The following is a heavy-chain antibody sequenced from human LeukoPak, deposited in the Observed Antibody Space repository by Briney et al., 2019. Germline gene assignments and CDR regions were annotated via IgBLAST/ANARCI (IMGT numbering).Heavy chain of an antibody. J-gene: IGHJ4*02. CDR2: INPYNGNT. CDR1: GYTFTTYG. V-gene: IGHV1-18*01. D-gene: IGHD3-3*01. CDR3: ARELYGRFDY. Sequence: APVKVSCKASGYTFTTYGFSWVRQAPGQGLEWMGWINPYNGNTKYAQKFQGRVTMTTDTSTSTAYMELRSLRFDDAAVYYCARELYGRFDYWGQGTLVTVSS.